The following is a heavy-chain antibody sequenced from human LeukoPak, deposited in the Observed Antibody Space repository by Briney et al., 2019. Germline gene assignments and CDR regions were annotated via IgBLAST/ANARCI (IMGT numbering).Heavy chain of an antibody. CDR3: ARDHANWGIYSSGPRRGAFDI. Sequence: GASVKVSCKASGYTFTGYYMHWVRQAPGQGLEWMGWINPNSGGTNYAQKYQGRVTMTTDTSTSTAYMELRSLRSDDTAVYYCARDHANWGIYSSGPRRGAFDIWGQGTMVTVSS. D-gene: IGHD6-19*01. J-gene: IGHJ3*02. CDR2: INPNSGGT. V-gene: IGHV1-2*02. CDR1: GYTFTGYY.